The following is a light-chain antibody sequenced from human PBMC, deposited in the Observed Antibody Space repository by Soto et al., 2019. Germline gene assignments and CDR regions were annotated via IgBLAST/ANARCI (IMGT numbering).Light chain of an antibody. V-gene: IGKV3-20*01. CDR3: RHYINSQWT. CDR1: QSGSSPY. CDR2: AAS. J-gene: IGKJ1*01. Sequence: EIVLTQSPGTLAFAPGERGTLSFRPSQSGSSPYLDWYQQKPGQAPRLLIYAASSRATGIPDRFSGGASATDFTLTISRLEPEDFAVYYCRHYINSQWTFGQGTKVEIK.